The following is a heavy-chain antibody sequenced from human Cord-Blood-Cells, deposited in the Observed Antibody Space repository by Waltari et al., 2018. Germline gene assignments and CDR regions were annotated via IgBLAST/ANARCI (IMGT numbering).Heavy chain of an antibody. CDR3: AREPYDYVWGSYRGFDP. V-gene: IGHV1-69*01. CDR2: IIPIFGTA. D-gene: IGHD3-16*02. J-gene: IGHJ5*02. Sequence: QVQLVQSGAEVKKPGSSVKVSCKASGGTFSSYAISWVRQAPGQGLEWMGGIIPIFGTANNAQKFQGRVTITADESTSTAYMELSSLRSEDTAVYYCAREPYDYVWGSYRGFDPWGQGTLVTVSS. CDR1: GGTFSSYA.